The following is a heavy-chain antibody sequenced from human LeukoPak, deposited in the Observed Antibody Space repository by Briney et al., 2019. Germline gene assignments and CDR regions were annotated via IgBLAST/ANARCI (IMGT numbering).Heavy chain of an antibody. V-gene: IGHV3-30*18. CDR1: GFTFSNYG. CDR3: AKSNYFDSGGYYFFDY. Sequence: GRSLRLSCAASGFTFSNYGMHWVRQAPGKGLEWVAVISYDGSNKYYADSVKGRFTISRDNSKNTLYLQMNSLRAEDTAVYYCAKSNYFDSGGYYFFDYWGQGTLVTVSS. D-gene: IGHD3-22*01. J-gene: IGHJ4*02. CDR2: ISYDGSNK.